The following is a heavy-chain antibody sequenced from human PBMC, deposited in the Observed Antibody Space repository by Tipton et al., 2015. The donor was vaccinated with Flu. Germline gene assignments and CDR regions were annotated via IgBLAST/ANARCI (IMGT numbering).Heavy chain of an antibody. D-gene: IGHD3-10*01. CDR2: INHGGST. V-gene: IGHV4-34*01. CDR1: GGSFSGYY. Sequence: TLSLTCAVYGGSFSGYYWSWIRQPPGKGLEWIGEINHGGSTNYNPSLKSRVTISVDTSKNQFSLKLSSVTAADTAVYYCARGLRDLSFGEGWFDPWGQGTLVTVSS. J-gene: IGHJ5*02. CDR3: ARGLRDLSFGEGWFDP.